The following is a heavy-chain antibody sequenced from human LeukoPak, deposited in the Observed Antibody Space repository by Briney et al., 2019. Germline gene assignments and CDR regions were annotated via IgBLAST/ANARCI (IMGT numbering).Heavy chain of an antibody. J-gene: IGHJ6*03. D-gene: IGHD4-11*01. CDR3: ARALSNYVDYYYYYYMDV. Sequence: GGSLRLSCAASGFTFDDYGMSWVRQAPGKGLEWVSGINWNGGNTGYVDSVKGRFTISRDNAKNSLYLQMNSLRVEDTALYYCARALSNYVDYYYYYYMDVWGKGTPVTVSS. CDR1: GFTFDDYG. V-gene: IGHV3-20*04. CDR2: INWNGGNT.